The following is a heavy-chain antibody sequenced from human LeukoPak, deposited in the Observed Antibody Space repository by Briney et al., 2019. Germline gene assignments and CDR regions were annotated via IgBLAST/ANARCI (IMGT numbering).Heavy chain of an antibody. Sequence: GASVKVSCKASGGTFSSYAISWVRQAPGQGLEWMGGIIPIFGTANYAQKFQGRVTITTDESTSTAHMELSSLRSEDMAVYYCARSARGSYYYYMDVWGKGTTVTVSS. CDR3: ARSARGSYYYYMDV. CDR1: GGTFSSYA. CDR2: IIPIFGTA. V-gene: IGHV1-69*05. D-gene: IGHD3-16*01. J-gene: IGHJ6*03.